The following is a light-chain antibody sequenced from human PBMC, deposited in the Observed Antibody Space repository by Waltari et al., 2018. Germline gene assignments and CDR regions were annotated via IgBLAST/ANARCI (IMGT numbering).Light chain of an antibody. CDR1: QSVSTNY. CDR3: QQYGNSPYT. Sequence: ELVLTQSPGTLSLSPGERATLSCRASQSVSTNYLAWYQQNPGQAPRLLSYGASSRATGISDRFSGSGSGTDFTLTISRLGPEDFAVYYCQQYGNSPYTFGQGTKLEIK. J-gene: IGKJ2*01. CDR2: GAS. V-gene: IGKV3-20*01.